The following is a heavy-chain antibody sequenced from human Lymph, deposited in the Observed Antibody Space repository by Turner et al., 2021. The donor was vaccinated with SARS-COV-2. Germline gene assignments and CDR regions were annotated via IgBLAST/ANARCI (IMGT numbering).Heavy chain of an antibody. CDR2: ISGDGGST. CDR1: GFTFDDYA. Sequence: EVQLVESGGGVVQPGGSLRLSCAASGFTFDDYAMHWVRQAPGKGLEWVSLISGDGGSTYYADSVKGRFTISRDDSKNSLYLQINSLRTEDTALYYCAKEGLSGRRLQFVPYFAYWGQGTRSVSPQ. J-gene: IGHJ4*02. V-gene: IGHV3-43*02. CDR3: AKEGLSGRRLQFVPYFAY. D-gene: IGHD5-12*01.